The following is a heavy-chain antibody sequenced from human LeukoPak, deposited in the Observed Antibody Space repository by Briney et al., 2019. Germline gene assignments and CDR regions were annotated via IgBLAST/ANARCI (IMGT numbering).Heavy chain of an antibody. CDR1: GGTFSSYA. D-gene: IGHD2-2*02. V-gene: IGHV1-69*04. Sequence: GSSVKVSCEASGGTFSSYAISWVRQAPGQGLEWMGRIIPILGIANYAQKFQGRVTITADKSTSTAYMELSSLRPEDTAVYYCARLGIVVVPAAIEYGYFDYWGQGTLVTVSS. CDR3: ARLGIVVVPAAIEYGYFDY. CDR2: IIPILGIA. J-gene: IGHJ4*02.